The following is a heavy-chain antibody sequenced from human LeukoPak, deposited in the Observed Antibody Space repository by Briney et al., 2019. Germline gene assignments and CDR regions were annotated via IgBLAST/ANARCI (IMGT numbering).Heavy chain of an antibody. CDR3: ANREYHLPALY. CDR2: ISYDGSNK. V-gene: IGHV3-30*18. J-gene: IGHJ4*02. CDR1: GFTFSTYG. Sequence: PEGSLRLSCAASGFTFSTYGMHWVRQAPGKGLEWVAVISYDGSNKYYADSVKGRFTISRDNSKNTLYLQMNSLRAEDTAVYYCANREYHLPALYWGQGTLVTVSS. D-gene: IGHD2-2*01.